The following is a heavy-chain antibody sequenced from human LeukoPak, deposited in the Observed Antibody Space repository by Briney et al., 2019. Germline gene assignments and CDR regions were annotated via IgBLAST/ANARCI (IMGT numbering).Heavy chain of an antibody. CDR2: IWYDGSNK. D-gene: IGHD6-13*01. Sequence: PGGSLRLSCAASGFTFSSYGMHWVRQAPGKGLEWVAVIWYDGSNKYYADSVKGRFTISRDNSENTLYLQMNSLRAEDTAVYYCARDEGAAGHDYWGQGTLVTVSS. CDR3: ARDEGAAGHDY. V-gene: IGHV3-33*01. CDR1: GFTFSSYG. J-gene: IGHJ4*02.